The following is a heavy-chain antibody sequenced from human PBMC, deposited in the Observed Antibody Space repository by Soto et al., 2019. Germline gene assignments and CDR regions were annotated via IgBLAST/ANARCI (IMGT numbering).Heavy chain of an antibody. CDR2: MYYSGNT. J-gene: IGHJ6*02. Sequence: KTSETLSLTCTVSGGSISSGGYYWNWIRQHPGKGLEWIGSMYYSGNTYYNPSLKSRVTISVDTSKNQFFLKLSSVTAADTAVYYCARERRGTIINNYGMDVWGQGTTVTVSS. CDR3: ARERRGTIINNYGMDV. D-gene: IGHD1-7*01. V-gene: IGHV4-31*03. CDR1: GGSISSGGYY.